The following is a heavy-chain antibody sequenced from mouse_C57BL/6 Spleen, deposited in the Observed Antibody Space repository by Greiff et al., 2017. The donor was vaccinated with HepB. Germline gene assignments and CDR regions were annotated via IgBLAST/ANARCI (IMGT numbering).Heavy chain of an antibody. Sequence: EVQLQQSGPELVKPGASVKISCKASGYSFTGYYMNWVKQSPEKSLEWIGEINPSTGGTTYNQKFKAKATLTVDKSSSTAYMQLKSLTSEDSAVYYWARGLRLRAPGAMDDWGQGTSVTVSS. CDR3: ARGLRLRAPGAMDD. CDR2: INPSTGGT. V-gene: IGHV1-42*01. CDR1: GYSFTGYY. J-gene: IGHJ4*01. D-gene: IGHD3-2*02.